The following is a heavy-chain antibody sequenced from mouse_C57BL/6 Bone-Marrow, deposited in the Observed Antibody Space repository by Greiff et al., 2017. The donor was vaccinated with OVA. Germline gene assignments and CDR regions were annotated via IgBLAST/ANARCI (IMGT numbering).Heavy chain of an antibody. D-gene: IGHD2-3*01. CDR1: GFNIKDDY. Sequence: VQLQQSGAELVRPGASVKLSCTASGFNIKDDYMHWVKQRPEQGLEWIGWIGPENGDTEYAEKFQGNAPRTAHTYCNTAYLQLSSLTSEDTVVYYCTTDGYYCDPSYCDYGGKGTTLTVSS. J-gene: IGHJ2*01. CDR3: TTDGYYCDPSYCDY. V-gene: IGHV14-4*01. CDR2: IGPENGDT.